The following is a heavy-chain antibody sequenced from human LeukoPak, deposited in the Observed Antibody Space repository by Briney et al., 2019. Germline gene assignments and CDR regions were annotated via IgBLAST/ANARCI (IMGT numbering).Heavy chain of an antibody. J-gene: IGHJ4*02. Sequence: GRSLRLSCAASAFNFNTYPMHWVRQAPGKGLEWVAVISEDGRNGYYVDSVKGRFTISRENSKKTLYLQMNSLRVDDAAVYYCVGGDFHYWGQGTLVTVSS. D-gene: IGHD3-16*01. CDR2: ISEDGRNG. V-gene: IGHV3-30*03. CDR1: AFNFNTYP. CDR3: VGGDFHY.